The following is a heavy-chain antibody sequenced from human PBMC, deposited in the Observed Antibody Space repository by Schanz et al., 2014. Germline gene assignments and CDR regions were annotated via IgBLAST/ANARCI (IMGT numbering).Heavy chain of an antibody. J-gene: IGHJ4*02. CDR2: ITYNGGTI. Sequence: EAHLVESGGGLVKPGGSLTLSCAASGFTFSSYSMNWVRQAPGKGLEWISYITYNGGTIYYADSVKGRFTISRDNAKNSLYLEMNSLRAEDTAVYYCARSRSGFYFDYWGQGTLVTVSS. D-gene: IGHD1-26*01. CDR3: ARSRSGFYFDY. V-gene: IGHV3-48*01. CDR1: GFTFSSYS.